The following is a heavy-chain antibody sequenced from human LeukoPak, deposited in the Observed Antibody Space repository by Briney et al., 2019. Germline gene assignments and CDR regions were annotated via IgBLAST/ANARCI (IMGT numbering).Heavy chain of an antibody. CDR2: ISYDGSNK. V-gene: IGHV3-30*03. J-gene: IGHJ4*02. Sequence: GGSLRLSCAASGFTFSSYGMHWVRQAPGKGLEWVAVISYDGSNKYYADSVKGRFTISRDNSKNTLYLQMNSLRAEDTAVYYCARGGRYSGYEIFDYWGQGTLVTVSS. CDR1: GFTFSSYG. CDR3: ARGGRYSGYEIFDY. D-gene: IGHD5-12*01.